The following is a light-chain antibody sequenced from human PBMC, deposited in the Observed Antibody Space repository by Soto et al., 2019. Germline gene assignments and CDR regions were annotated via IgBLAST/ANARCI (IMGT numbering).Light chain of an antibody. J-gene: IGKJ4*01. CDR3: QQFNTYPFT. V-gene: IGKV1-9*01. CDR2: AAS. CDR1: QGINDY. Sequence: DIQLTQSPSFLSASVGDRVTITCRASQGINDYLAWYQQKPGKAPKLLIYAASTLQSEVPSRFSGSASGTEFTLTISSLQPEDFATYDCQQFNTYPFTFGGGTKVEVK.